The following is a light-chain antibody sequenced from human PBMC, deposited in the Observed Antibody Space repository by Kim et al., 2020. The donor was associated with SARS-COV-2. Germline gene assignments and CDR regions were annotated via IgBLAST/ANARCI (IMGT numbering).Light chain of an antibody. CDR2: WAS. CDR1: QSVLYSSNNKNY. V-gene: IGKV4-1*01. Sequence: RATIECKTTQSVLYSSNNKNYLAWYQQKPGQPPKLLIYWASTRESGVPDRFSSSGSGTDFTLTISSLQAEDVAVYYCQQYYASWTFGQGTKVDIK. J-gene: IGKJ1*01. CDR3: QQYYASWT.